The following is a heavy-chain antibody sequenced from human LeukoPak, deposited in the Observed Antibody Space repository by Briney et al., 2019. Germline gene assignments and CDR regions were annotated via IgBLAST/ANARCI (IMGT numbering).Heavy chain of an antibody. V-gene: IGHV5-51*01. CDR2: IFPSDSET. CDR3: ARGSDYAKY. D-gene: IGHD4-17*01. Sequence: GESLKISCKGSGSSFTSYWVAWVRQMPGKGLEWMGIIFPSDSETRYSPSFQGQVTISADKSISTAYLQWSNLKASDTAMYYCARGSDYAKYWGQGTLVTVSS. CDR1: GSSFTSYW. J-gene: IGHJ4*02.